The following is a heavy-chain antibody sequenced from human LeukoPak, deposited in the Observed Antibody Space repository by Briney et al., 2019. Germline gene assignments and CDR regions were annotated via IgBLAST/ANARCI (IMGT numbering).Heavy chain of an antibody. CDR3: ARDCGGGSCYGPYDAFDI. CDR2: ISSSGSTI. V-gene: IGHV3-11*04. CDR1: GFTFTNAW. Sequence: GGSLRLSCASSGFTFTNAWMSWVRQAPGKGLEWVSYISSSGSTIYYADSVKGRFTISRDNAKNSLYLQMNSLRAEDTAVYYCARDCGGGSCYGPYDAFDIWGQGTMVTVSS. D-gene: IGHD2-15*01. J-gene: IGHJ3*02.